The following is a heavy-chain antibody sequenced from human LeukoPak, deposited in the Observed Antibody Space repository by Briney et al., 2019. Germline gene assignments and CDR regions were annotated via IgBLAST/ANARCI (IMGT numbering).Heavy chain of an antibody. D-gene: IGHD6-19*01. J-gene: IGHJ4*02. CDR1: GYTFTNYY. CDR3: ASLAVAGHFDY. Sequence: ASVKVSCKASGYTFTNYYMHWMRQAPGQGLEWMGIINPSGGSTSYAQKLQGRVTMTRDTSTSTVYMELSSLRSEDTAVYYCASLAVAGHFDYWGQGTLVTVSS. CDR2: INPSGGST. V-gene: IGHV1-46*04.